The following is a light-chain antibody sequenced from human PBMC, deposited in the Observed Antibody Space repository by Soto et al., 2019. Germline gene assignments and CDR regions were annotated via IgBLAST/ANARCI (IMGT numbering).Light chain of an antibody. CDR3: HQYGSSPKK. Sequence: EIVLTQSPGTLSLSPGERATFSCRASQSVNNNYLAWYQQKPGQAPRLLIHGAFNRATGIPDRFSGSGSGTDFTIKISRMETEFFKVYYCHQYGSSPKKFGQGTKVDIK. CDR1: QSVNNNY. CDR2: GAF. J-gene: IGKJ1*01. V-gene: IGKV3-20*01.